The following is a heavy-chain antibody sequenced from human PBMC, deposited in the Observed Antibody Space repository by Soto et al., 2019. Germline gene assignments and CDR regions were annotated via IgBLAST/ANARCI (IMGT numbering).Heavy chain of an antibody. J-gene: IGHJ4*02. D-gene: IGHD4-17*01. CDR2: ISNTGITP. CDR1: GFTFSDYA. V-gene: IGHV3-23*01. Sequence: GGSLRLSCAASGFTFSDYAMSWVRQAPGKGLEWVSTISNTGITPYYADSVKGRFTISRDNSMQSLYLQMNRLRAEATAVYYCAKGPTVAPDYMDGWGQGTLVTVSS. CDR3: AKGPTVAPDYMDG.